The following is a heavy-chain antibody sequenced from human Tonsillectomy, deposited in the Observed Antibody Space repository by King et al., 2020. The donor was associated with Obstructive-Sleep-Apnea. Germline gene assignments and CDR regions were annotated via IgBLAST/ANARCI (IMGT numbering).Heavy chain of an antibody. J-gene: IGHJ5*02. CDR3: ARGSGAAAVNWFDP. CDR2: INHSGST. D-gene: IGHD6-13*01. CDR1: GGSFSVFY. V-gene: IGHV4-34*01. Sequence: VQLQQWGAGLLKPSETLSLTCAVFGGSFSVFYWSWIRQPPGRGLEWIGEINHSGSTNYNPSLKSRVTISVETSKSQFSLKLTFVTAADTAVYYCARGSGAAAVNWFDPWGQGTLVTVSS.